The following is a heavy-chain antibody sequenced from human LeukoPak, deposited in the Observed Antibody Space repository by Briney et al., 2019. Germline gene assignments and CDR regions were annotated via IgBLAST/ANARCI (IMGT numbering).Heavy chain of an antibody. J-gene: IGHJ4*02. CDR1: GYSFTSYW. CDR2: IFPGDSDT. Sequence: GESLKISCKGSGYSFTSYWIGWVRQMPGKGLEWMGIIFPGDSDTRYSPSFQGQVTISADKSINTAYLQWSSLKASDTAVYYCARLEMTAIPIKIIDYWGQGTLVTVSS. D-gene: IGHD2-21*02. V-gene: IGHV5-51*01. CDR3: ARLEMTAIPIKIIDY.